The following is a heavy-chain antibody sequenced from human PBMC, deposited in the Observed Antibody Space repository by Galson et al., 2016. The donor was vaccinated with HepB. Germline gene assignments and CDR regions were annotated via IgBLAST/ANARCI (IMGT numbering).Heavy chain of an antibody. CDR2: ISAYNGDT. V-gene: IGHV1-18*01. D-gene: IGHD2-2*02. Sequence: SVKVSCKASGYTFTSFGISWVRQAPGQGLEWMGWISAYNGDTSYAQKFQGRVTMTTDISTSTAYMELRSLRSDDTAVYYCARDLGSIPTTISYDYWGQGTLVTVSS. CDR1: GYTFTSFG. J-gene: IGHJ4*02. CDR3: ARDLGSIPTTISYDY.